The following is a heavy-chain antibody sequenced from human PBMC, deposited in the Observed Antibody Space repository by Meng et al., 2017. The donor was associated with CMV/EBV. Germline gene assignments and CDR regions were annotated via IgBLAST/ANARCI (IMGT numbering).Heavy chain of an antibody. J-gene: IGHJ4*02. CDR2: IKSKTDGGTT. D-gene: IGHD6-13*01. V-gene: IGHV3-15*01. Sequence: RVELGGGLVKPGGSLRLFCAASGITFSNAWMGCVRQDPGKGLEWVGRIKSKTDGGTTDYAATVKGRFSISRDDSKNTLYLQMNSLKTEDTAVYYCGPYSSSWYEGYWGQGTLVTVSS. CDR1: GITFSNAW. CDR3: GPYSSSWYEGY.